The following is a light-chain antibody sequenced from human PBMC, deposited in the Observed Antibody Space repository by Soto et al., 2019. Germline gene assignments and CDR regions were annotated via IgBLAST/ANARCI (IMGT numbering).Light chain of an antibody. Sequence: EIVLTQSPGTLSFSPGERATLSFRASHSVSSNLAWYQQKPGQAPRLLIYGASTRAGGLPARFSGSGSGTEFTLTISSLQSEDVGVYFCQQYHMWPLTSGGGTKVDIK. CDR3: QQYHMWPLT. V-gene: IGKV3-15*01. CDR2: GAS. CDR1: HSVSSN. J-gene: IGKJ4*01.